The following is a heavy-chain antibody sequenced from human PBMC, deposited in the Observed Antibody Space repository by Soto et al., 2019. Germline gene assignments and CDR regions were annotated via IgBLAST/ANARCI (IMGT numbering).Heavy chain of an antibody. J-gene: IGHJ4*02. CDR2: ISSSGSYI. D-gene: IGHD6-19*01. CDR3: ARDLYSSGWLFDY. CDR1: GFTFSSYS. V-gene: IGHV3-21*01. Sequence: GGSLRLSCAASGFTFSSYSMNWVRQAPGKGLEWVSSISSSGSYIYYADSVKGRFTISRDNAKSSLYLQVNSLGAEDTAVYYCARDLYSSGWLFDYWGQGTQVTVSS.